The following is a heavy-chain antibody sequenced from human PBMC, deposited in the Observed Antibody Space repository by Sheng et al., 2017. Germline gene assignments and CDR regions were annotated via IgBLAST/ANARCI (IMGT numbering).Heavy chain of an antibody. V-gene: IGHV3-23*04. CDR3: AKDSQTRSGQDWFDP. J-gene: IGHJ5*02. D-gene: IGHD3-3*01. CDR1: GFSLSDHY. CDR2: IGNSDGET. Sequence: EVQLVESGGGLVQPGGSLRLSCVVSGFSLSDHYIDWVRQAPGKGLEWISSIGNSDGETWYADSVKGRFTISTDKSKNMLYLQMYSLRVEDTAIYYCAKDSQTRSGQDWFDPWGQGILVTVSS.